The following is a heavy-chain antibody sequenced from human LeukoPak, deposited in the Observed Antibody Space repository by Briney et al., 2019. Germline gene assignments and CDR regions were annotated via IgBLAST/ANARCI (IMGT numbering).Heavy chain of an antibody. CDR1: GGSISSSSYY. J-gene: IGHJ3*02. Sequence: SETLSLTCTVSGGSISSSSYYWGWIRQPPGKGLEWIGSIYYSGSTYYNPSLKSRVTISVDTSKNQFSLKLSSVTAADTAVYYCARPPPPTYCGGDCSDAFDIWGQGTMVTVSS. CDR3: ARPPPPTYCGGDCSDAFDI. D-gene: IGHD2-21*02. CDR2: IYYSGST. V-gene: IGHV4-39*01.